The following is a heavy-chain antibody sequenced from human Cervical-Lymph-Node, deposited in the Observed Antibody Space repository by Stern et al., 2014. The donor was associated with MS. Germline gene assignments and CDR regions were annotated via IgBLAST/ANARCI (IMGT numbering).Heavy chain of an antibody. J-gene: IGHJ4*02. D-gene: IGHD6-19*01. CDR2: INPNSGGP. V-gene: IGHV1-2*06. CDR3: AREAAMAVAGTGVDY. CDR1: GYTFTGYY. Sequence: EHLVESGAEVKKPGASVKVSCKASGYTFTGYYMHWVRKAPGQGLEWMGRINPNSGGPNSAQKFRGRVTMSKDPSISTAYMELSRLRSDDTAVYYCAREAAMAVAGTGVDYWGQGTLVTVSS.